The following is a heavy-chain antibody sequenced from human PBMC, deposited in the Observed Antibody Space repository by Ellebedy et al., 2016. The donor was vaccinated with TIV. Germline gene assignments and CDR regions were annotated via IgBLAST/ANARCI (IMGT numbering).Heavy chain of an antibody. V-gene: IGHV1-69*13. Sequence: ASVKVSCKASGGTFSTYAISWVRQAPGEGLEWMGGIIPMFGTTNYAQQFQGRVTISADESTNTAYLELTSLRSEDTALYYCAKRAREYSTSSYMYYFDYWGQGTLVTVSS. D-gene: IGHD6-6*01. CDR3: AKRAREYSTSSYMYYFDY. J-gene: IGHJ4*02. CDR1: GGTFSTYA. CDR2: IIPMFGTT.